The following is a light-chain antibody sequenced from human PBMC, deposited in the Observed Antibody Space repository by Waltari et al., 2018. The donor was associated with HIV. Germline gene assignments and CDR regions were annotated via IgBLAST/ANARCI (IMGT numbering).Light chain of an antibody. Sequence: QSVLTQPPSVSEAPSQRVTISCSGSSSTIGSNAVNWYQQVPGKAPKLLIYYDDLLSSGISDRFSGSKSGTSASLAIRGLQSEDEADYYCAAWDDSLNGYVFGSGTTVTVL. CDR1: SSTIGSNA. J-gene: IGLJ1*01. CDR2: YDD. CDR3: AAWDDSLNGYV. V-gene: IGLV1-36*01.